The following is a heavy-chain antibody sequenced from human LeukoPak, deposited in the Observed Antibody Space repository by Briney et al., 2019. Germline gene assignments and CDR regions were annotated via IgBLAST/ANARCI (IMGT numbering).Heavy chain of an antibody. J-gene: IGHJ4*02. CDR1: GGTFSSYA. V-gene: IGHV1-69*01. CDR2: IIPIFGTA. CDR3: ASPLVAGIVAGAFDY. D-gene: IGHD6-19*01. Sequence: GSSVKVSCKASGGTFSSYAISWVRQAPGQGLEWMGGIIPIFGTANYAQKFQGRVTITADESTSTAYMELSSLRSEDTAVYYCASPLVAGIVAGAFDYWGQGTLVTVSS.